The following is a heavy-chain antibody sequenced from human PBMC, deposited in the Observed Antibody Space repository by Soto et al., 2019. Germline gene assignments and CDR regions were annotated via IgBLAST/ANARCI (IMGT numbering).Heavy chain of an antibody. CDR3: ARAGYVHYYGSGSAHDAFDI. V-gene: IGHV4-34*01. Sequence: SETLSLTCAVYGGSFSGYYWSWIRQPPGKGLEWIGEINHSGSTNYNPSLKSRVTISVDTSKNQFSLKLSSGTAADTAVYYCARAGYVHYYGSGSAHDAFDIWGQGTMVTVSS. J-gene: IGHJ3*02. D-gene: IGHD3-10*01. CDR1: GGSFSGYY. CDR2: INHSGST.